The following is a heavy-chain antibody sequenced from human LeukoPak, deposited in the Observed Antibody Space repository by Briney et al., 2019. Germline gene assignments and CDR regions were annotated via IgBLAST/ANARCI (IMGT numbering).Heavy chain of an antibody. CDR3: ARHNFDIYYFDY. J-gene: IGHJ4*02. CDR1: GFTFSSYA. CDR2: IYYSGST. D-gene: IGHD1-20*01. Sequence: NPGGSLRLSCAASGFTFSSYAMSWVRQPPGKGLEWIGSIYYSGSTYYNPSLKSRVTISVDTSKNQFSLKLSSVTAADTAVYYCARHNFDIYYFDYWGQGTLVTVSS. V-gene: IGHV4-39*01.